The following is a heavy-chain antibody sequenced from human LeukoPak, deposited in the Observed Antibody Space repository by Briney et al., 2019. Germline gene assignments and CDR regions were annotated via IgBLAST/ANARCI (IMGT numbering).Heavy chain of an antibody. CDR3: ARESNYYGSGTGWFDP. CDR1: GGFISSYY. D-gene: IGHD3-10*01. J-gene: IGHJ5*02. CDR2: IYSSGNT. Sequence: PSETLSLTCTVSGGFISSYYWNWIRQTPGKGLEWIGSIYSSGNTNYNPSLKSRVTISVDTSKNQFSLKLNSVTAADTAVYYCARESNYYGSGTGWFDPWGQGTLVTVSS. V-gene: IGHV4-4*08.